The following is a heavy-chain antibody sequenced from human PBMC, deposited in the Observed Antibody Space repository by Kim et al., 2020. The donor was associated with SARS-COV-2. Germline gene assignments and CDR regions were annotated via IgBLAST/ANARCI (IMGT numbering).Heavy chain of an antibody. CDR1: GFTFSTYM. D-gene: IGHD7-27*01. CDR3: VKDGPNWGSYFDN. V-gene: IGHV3-23*01. CDR2: IDGSGVSR. Sequence: GGSLRLSCAASGFTFSTYMMNWVRQAPGKGLEWVSAIDGSGVSRNYADCVKGRFTISRDNSKNTLYLQMNRLRDEDTAVYYCVKDGPNWGSYFDNWGQGTLVSVSS. J-gene: IGHJ4*02.